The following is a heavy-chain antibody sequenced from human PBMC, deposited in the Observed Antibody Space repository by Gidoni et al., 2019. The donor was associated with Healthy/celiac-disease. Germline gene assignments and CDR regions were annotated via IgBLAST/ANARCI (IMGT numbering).Heavy chain of an antibody. J-gene: IGHJ4*02. CDR3: VGELSFDY. D-gene: IGHD3-16*01. CDR2: INSDGSST. CDR1: GFTFSSYW. V-gene: IGHV3-74*01. Sequence: GFTFSSYWMPWVRQAPGKGLGWFSRINSDGSSTSYADSVKGRFTISRDNAKNTLYLQMNSLRAEDTAVYYCVGELSFDYWGQGTLVTVSS.